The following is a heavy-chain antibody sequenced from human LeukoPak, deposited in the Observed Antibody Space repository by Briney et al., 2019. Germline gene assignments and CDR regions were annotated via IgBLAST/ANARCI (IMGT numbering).Heavy chain of an antibody. Sequence: GGSLRLSCAASGFTFTSYAMEWARQAPGKGLEWLSSLTSSSNYIYYADSVKGRFTISRDNAKSSLYLQMNSLRAEDTAIYYCARLSGSSYGKYYFDYWGQGTLVTVSS. J-gene: IGHJ4*02. CDR3: ARLSGSSYGKYYFDY. CDR1: GFTFTSYA. CDR2: LTSSSNYI. V-gene: IGHV3-21*01. D-gene: IGHD1-26*01.